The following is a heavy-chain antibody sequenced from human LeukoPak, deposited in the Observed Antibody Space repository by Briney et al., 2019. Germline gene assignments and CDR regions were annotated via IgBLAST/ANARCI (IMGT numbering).Heavy chain of an antibody. CDR1: GGSISSYY. J-gene: IGHJ4*02. Sequence: SETLSLTCTVSGGSISSYYWSWIRQPPGKGLEWIGYIYYSGSTNYNPSLKSRVTISVDTSKNQFSLKLSSVTAADTAVYYCAVSLRGEAWELPTIFDYWGQGTIVTVSS. V-gene: IGHV4-59*01. CDR2: IYYSGST. CDR3: AVSLRGEAWELPTIFDY. D-gene: IGHD1-26*01.